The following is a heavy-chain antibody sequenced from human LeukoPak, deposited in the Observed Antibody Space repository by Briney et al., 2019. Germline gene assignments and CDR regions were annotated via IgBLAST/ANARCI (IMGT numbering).Heavy chain of an antibody. CDR1: GYTFTDYY. Sequence: ASVKVSCKASGYTFTDYYMHWVRQAPGPGLEWMGWINPNSGGTDYAQKFQGRVTLIRDTSISTAYMELSRLTSDDTAVYYCARGRYCGETTCSDFDSWGQGTLVTASP. V-gene: IGHV1-2*02. CDR2: INPNSGGT. J-gene: IGHJ4*02. CDR3: ARGRYCGETTCSDFDS. D-gene: IGHD2-21*01.